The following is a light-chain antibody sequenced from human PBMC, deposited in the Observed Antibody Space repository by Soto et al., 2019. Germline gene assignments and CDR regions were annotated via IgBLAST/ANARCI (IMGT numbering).Light chain of an antibody. V-gene: IGKV1-39*01. J-gene: IGKJ2*01. CDR2: DAT. CDR3: QQSFSTPPT. Sequence: DIQMTQSPSFLSASVGDRVTITCRASQTIARYSNWYQHKPGKAPKFLIYDATSLQSGVPSRFSGSGSGTDFTLTINSLQPEDFATYYCQQSFSTPPTFGQGTKLEIK. CDR1: QTIARY.